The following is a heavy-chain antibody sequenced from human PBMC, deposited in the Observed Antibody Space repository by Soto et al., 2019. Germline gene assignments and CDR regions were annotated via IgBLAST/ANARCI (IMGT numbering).Heavy chain of an antibody. V-gene: IGHV4-59*01. CDR3: ARGPGIVGATYCDY. Sequence: SETLSLTCTVSGGSISPFYWSWVRQPPGKGLEWIGYLYYSGNTNYNPSLKSRVTISVDASKNQVSLRLTSVTAADTAVYYCARGPGIVGATYCDYWGQGTLVTVSS. CDR2: LYYSGNT. CDR1: GGSISPFY. J-gene: IGHJ4*02. D-gene: IGHD1-26*01.